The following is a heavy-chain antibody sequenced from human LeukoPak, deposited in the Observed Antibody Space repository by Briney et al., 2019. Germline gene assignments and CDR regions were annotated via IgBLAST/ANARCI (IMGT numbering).Heavy chain of an antibody. CDR1: GGSISSYY. CDR2: IYYSGST. V-gene: IGHV4-59*08. CDR3: ARQSFSGSYDYYYYGMDV. Sequence: SETLSLTCTVSGGSISSYYWSWIRQPPGKGLEWIGYIYYSGSTNYNPSLKSRVTISVDTSKNQFSLKLSSVTAADTAVYYCARQSFSGSYDYYYYGMDVWGQGTTVTVSS. D-gene: IGHD3-10*01. J-gene: IGHJ6*02.